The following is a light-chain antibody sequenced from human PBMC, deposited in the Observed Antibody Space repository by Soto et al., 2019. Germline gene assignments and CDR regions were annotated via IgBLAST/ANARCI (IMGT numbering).Light chain of an antibody. CDR1: QSISSW. V-gene: IGKV1-5*03. Sequence: DIQMTQSPSTLSASVGDRVTITSPASQSISSWLAWYQQRPGKAPKLLIYKASSLESGVPSRFSGSGSGTEFTLTISSLQPDDFATYYCQQYNSYSWTFGQGTKV. CDR3: QQYNSYSWT. CDR2: KAS. J-gene: IGKJ1*01.